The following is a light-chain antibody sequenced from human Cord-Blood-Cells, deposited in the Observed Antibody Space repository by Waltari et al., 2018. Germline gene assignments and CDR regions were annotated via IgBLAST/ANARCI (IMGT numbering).Light chain of an antibody. V-gene: IGLV2-8*01. J-gene: IGLJ1*01. CDR3: SSYAGSNNYV. CDR2: EVS. CDR1: SSDVGGYNY. Sequence: QSALTQPPSASGPPGQSVTISCTGTSSDVGGYNYVSWYQQHPGKALKLMIYEVSTRPSGVPDCFSGSKSGNTASLTVSGLQAEDEADYYCSSYAGSNNYVFGTGTKVTVL.